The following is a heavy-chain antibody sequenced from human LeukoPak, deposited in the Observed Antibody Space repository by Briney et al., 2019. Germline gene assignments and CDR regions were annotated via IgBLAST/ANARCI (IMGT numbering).Heavy chain of an antibody. D-gene: IGHD2-2*01. CDR2: ISGSGSDT. J-gene: IGHJ3*02. V-gene: IGHV3-23*01. CDR1: GFNFSSYA. Sequence: PGGSLRLSCAASGFNFSSYAMSWVRQAPGKGLEWVSAISGSGSDTEYADSVKGRFTISRDNSKTTLYLQMSSLRVEDTAVYYCAKCSATCYANAFDIWGQGTMVTVSS. CDR3: AKCSATCYANAFDI.